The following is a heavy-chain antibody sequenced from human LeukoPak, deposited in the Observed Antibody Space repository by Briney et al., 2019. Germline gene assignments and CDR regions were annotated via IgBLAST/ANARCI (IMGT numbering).Heavy chain of an antibody. CDR2: ISSSGSTI. D-gene: IGHD3-22*01. CDR1: GFTFSSYE. Sequence: GGSLRLSCAASGFTFSSYEMNWVRQAPGKGLEWVSYISSSGSTIYYADTVKGRFTISRDNAKNSLYLQMNSLRAEDTAVYYCARGAHYYDSSGYFYFQHWGQGTLVTVSS. V-gene: IGHV3-48*03. CDR3: ARGAHYYDSSGYFYFQH. J-gene: IGHJ1*01.